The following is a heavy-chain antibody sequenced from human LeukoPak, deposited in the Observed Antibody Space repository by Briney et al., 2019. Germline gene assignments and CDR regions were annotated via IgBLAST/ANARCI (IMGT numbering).Heavy chain of an antibody. D-gene: IGHD3-10*01. Sequence: GASAKVSCKASGYTFTSYGISWVRQAPGQGLEWMGWISAYNGNTNYAQKLQGRVTMTTDTSTSTAHMELRSLRSDDTAVYYCARDLSPRFGPDAFDIWGQGAMVTVSS. CDR1: GYTFTSYG. CDR3: ARDLSPRFGPDAFDI. V-gene: IGHV1-18*01. J-gene: IGHJ3*02. CDR2: ISAYNGNT.